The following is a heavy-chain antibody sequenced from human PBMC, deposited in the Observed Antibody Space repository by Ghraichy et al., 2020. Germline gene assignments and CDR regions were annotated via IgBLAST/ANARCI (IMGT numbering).Heavy chain of an antibody. J-gene: IGHJ5*02. D-gene: IGHD6-19*01. V-gene: IGHV1-69*13. CDR3: ASAHFSGYSSGWYRGFDP. CDR1: GGTFSSYA. Sequence: SVKVSCKASGGTFSSYAISWVRQAPGQGLEWMGGIIPIFGTANYAQKFQGRVTITADESTSTAYMELSSLRSEDTAVYYCASAHFSGYSSGWYRGFDPWGQGTLVTVSS. CDR2: IIPIFGTA.